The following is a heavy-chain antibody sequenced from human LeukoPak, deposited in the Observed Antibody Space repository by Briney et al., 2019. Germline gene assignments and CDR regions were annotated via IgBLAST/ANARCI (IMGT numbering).Heavy chain of an antibody. V-gene: IGHV4-39*07. CDR3: ASGGSHLGY. Sequence: PSETLSLTCTVSGGSISNSSYYWGWTRQPPGKGLEWIGSIYYSGSTYYNPSLKSRVTISVDASKKQISLKMNSVTAADTAVYFCASGGSHLGYWGQGTLVTVSS. CDR2: IYYSGST. D-gene: IGHD2-15*01. J-gene: IGHJ4*02. CDR1: GGSISNSSYY.